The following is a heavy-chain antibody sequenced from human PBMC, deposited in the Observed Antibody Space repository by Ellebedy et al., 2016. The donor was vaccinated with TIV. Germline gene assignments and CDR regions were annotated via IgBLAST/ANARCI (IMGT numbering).Heavy chain of an antibody. Sequence: SVKVSCXASGGTFSSYAISWVRQAPGQGLEWMGGIIPIFGTANYAQKFQGRVTITADESTSTAYMELSSLRSEDTAVYYCAREKPYDSSGNSDAFDIWGQGTMVTVSS. V-gene: IGHV1-69*13. CDR3: AREKPYDSSGNSDAFDI. J-gene: IGHJ3*02. CDR1: GGTFSSYA. CDR2: IIPIFGTA. D-gene: IGHD3-22*01.